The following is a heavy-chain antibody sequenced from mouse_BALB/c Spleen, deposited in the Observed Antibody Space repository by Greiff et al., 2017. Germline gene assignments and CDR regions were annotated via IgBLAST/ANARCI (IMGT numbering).Heavy chain of an antibody. CDR1: GYTFTDYA. Sequence: QVQLQQSGPELVRPGVSVKISCKGSGYTFTDYAMHWVKQSHAKSLEWIGVISTYYGNTNYNQKFKGKATMTVDKSSSTAYMELARLTSEDSAIYYCARGNYYGSALYYAMDYWGQGNSVTVSS. CDR2: ISTYYGNT. V-gene: IGHV1-67*01. J-gene: IGHJ4*01. D-gene: IGHD1-1*01. CDR3: ARGNYYGSALYYAMDY.